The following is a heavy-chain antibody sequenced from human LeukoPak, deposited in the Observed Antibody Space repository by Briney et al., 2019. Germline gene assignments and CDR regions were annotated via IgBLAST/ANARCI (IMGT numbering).Heavy chain of an antibody. J-gene: IGHJ4*02. CDR1: GYTFIDYY. D-gene: IGHD4-23*01. CDR3: AREPPRGRDYGGNYYFDY. CDR2: INPRGGIT. Sequence: ASVKVSCKASGYTFIDYYMHWVRQAPGQGLEWMGRINPRGGITSYAQKFQGRVTMARDTSTSTVYMELSSLRSDDTAVFYCAREPPRGRDYGGNYYFDYWGQGTLVTVSP. V-gene: IGHV1-46*01.